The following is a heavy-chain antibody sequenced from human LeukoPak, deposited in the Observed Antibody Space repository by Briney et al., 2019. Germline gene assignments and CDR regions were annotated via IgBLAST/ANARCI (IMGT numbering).Heavy chain of an antibody. Sequence: PGGSLRLSCAASGFTFSSYSMNWVRQAPGKGLEWVSYISSSSSTIYYADSVKGRFTISRDNAKNSLYLQMKRLRAEDTAVYYCARDLIRWELHLGAFDIWGQGTMVTVSS. CDR2: ISSSSSTI. D-gene: IGHD1-26*01. J-gene: IGHJ3*02. CDR3: ARDLIRWELHLGAFDI. CDR1: GFTFSSYS. V-gene: IGHV3-48*01.